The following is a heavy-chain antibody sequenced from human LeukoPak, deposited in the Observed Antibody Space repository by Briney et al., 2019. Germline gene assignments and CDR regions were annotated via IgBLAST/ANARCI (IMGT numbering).Heavy chain of an antibody. D-gene: IGHD3-22*01. Sequence: GASVKVSCKASGYTFTSYAMNWVRQAPGQGLEWMGWINTNTGNPTYAQGFTGRFVFSLDTSVSTAYLQISSLKAEDTAVYYCARGPNIDDSSGYYGVFGYYFDYWGQGTLVTVSS. CDR3: ARGPNIDDSSGYYGVFGYYFDY. CDR2: INTNTGNP. CDR1: GYTFTSYA. J-gene: IGHJ4*02. V-gene: IGHV7-4-1*02.